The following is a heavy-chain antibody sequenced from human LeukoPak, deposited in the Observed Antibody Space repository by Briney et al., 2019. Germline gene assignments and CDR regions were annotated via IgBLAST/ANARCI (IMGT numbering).Heavy chain of an antibody. D-gene: IGHD2-2*01. Sequence: PSQTLSLTCTVSGGSISSGVYYWSWIRQHPGKGLEWIGYIYYSGSTYYNPSLKSRVTISVDTSKNQFSLKLSSVTAADTAVYYCASQRGGDSTSLDYWGQGTLVTVSS. CDR3: ASQRGGDSTSLDY. CDR2: IYYSGST. CDR1: GGSISSGVYY. V-gene: IGHV4-31*03. J-gene: IGHJ4*02.